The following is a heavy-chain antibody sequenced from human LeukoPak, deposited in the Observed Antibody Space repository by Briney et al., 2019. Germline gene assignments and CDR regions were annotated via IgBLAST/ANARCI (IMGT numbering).Heavy chain of an antibody. CDR3: ARCYYGSGSYYFDY. D-gene: IGHD3-10*01. CDR2: IYYSGST. J-gene: IGHJ4*02. V-gene: IGHV4-59*01. Sequence: SETLSLTCTVSGDSITGYYWGWIRQPPGKGLEWIGYIYYSGSTNYNPSLKSRVTISVDTSKNQFSLKLSSVTAADTAVYYCARCYYGSGSYYFDYWGQGTLVTVSS. CDR1: GDSITGYY.